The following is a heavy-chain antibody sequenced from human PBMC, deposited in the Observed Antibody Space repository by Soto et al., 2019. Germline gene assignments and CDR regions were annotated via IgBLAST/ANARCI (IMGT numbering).Heavy chain of an antibody. D-gene: IGHD5-12*01. J-gene: IGHJ6*02. V-gene: IGHV3-30*03. Sequence: PGGSLRLSCAASGFTFSSYWMHWVRQAPGKGLEWVAVISYDGSNKYYADSVKGRFTISRDNSKNTLYLQWSSLKASDTAMYYCARPASGYSGYDRLDYGLDVWGQGTTVTVSS. CDR1: GFTFSSYW. CDR3: ARPASGYSGYDRLDYGLDV. CDR2: ISYDGSNK.